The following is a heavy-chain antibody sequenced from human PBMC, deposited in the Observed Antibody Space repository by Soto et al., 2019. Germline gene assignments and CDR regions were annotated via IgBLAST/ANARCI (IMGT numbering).Heavy chain of an antibody. CDR3: ARGDRGGFDL. J-gene: IGHJ3*01. D-gene: IGHD3-10*01. CDR1: GFPFDYYW. V-gene: IGHV3-74*01. Sequence: GGSLSLSCTASGFPFDYYWMHWVRQAPGKGLVWVSRVHSDGTTTTYADSVKGRFTISRDNARNTVSLQMSSLRAEDTAIYYCARGDRGGFDLWGHGTVVTVSS. CDR2: VHSDGTTT.